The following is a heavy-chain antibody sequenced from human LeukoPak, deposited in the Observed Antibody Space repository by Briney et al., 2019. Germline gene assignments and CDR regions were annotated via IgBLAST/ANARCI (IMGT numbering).Heavy chain of an antibody. CDR2: IYNSATT. Sequence: SETLSLTCTVSVGPLSGHYWSCIPQPPGKELEWIAHIYNSATTNQNPSLKSRVTVSIATSKNQFSLTLNSVTAAGAAIYYCARHEEGSFQMLHWGQGTLVSVSS. D-gene: IGHD2-8*01. V-gene: IGHV4-59*08. CDR3: ARHEEGSFQMLH. CDR1: VGPLSGHY. J-gene: IGHJ4*02.